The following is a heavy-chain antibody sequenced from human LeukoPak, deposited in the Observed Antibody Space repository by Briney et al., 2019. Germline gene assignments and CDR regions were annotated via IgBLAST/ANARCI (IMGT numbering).Heavy chain of an antibody. CDR2: IYYSGST. D-gene: IGHD3-3*01. J-gene: IGHJ5*02. CDR1: GGSISSSSYY. Sequence: PSETLSLTCTVSGGSISSSSYYWGWIRQPPGKGLEWIGSIYYSGSTYYNPSLKSRVTISVDTSKNQFSLELSSVTAADTAVYYCARRRVDDFGSGYRSKTGTNWFDPWGQGTLVTVSS. V-gene: IGHV4-39*01. CDR3: ARRRVDDFGSGYRSKTGTNWFDP.